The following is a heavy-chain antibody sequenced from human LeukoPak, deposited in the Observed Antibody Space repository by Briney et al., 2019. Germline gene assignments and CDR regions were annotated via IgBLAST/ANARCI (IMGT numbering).Heavy chain of an antibody. CDR1: GGSISSYY. CDR2: IYYSGST. J-gene: IGHJ4*02. V-gene: IGHV4-59*08. Sequence: SETLSHTCTVSGGSISSYYWSWIRQPPGKGLEWIGYIYYSGSTNYNPSLKSRVTISVDTSKNQFSLKLSSVTAADTAVYYCARHDGYSYGFLDYWGQGTLVTVSS. CDR3: ARHDGYSYGFLDY. D-gene: IGHD5-18*01.